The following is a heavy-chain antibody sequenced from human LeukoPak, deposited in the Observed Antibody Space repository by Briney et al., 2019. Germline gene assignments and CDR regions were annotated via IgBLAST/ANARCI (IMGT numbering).Heavy chain of an antibody. Sequence: GGSQRLSCAASGFTFSNYAMSWVRQAPGKRLEWVSGISGTSGTINYADPVKGRFTISRDNSKNTVYLQMDSLRAEDTAVYYCAKRLGDQRAFDYWGQGTLVTVSS. D-gene: IGHD2-21*02. J-gene: IGHJ4*02. V-gene: IGHV3-23*01. CDR3: AKRLGDQRAFDY. CDR1: GFTFSNYA. CDR2: ISGTSGTI.